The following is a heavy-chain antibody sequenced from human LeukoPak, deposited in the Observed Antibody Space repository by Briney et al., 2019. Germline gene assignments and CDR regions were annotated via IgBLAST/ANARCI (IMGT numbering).Heavy chain of an antibody. CDR2: ISGSGGST. V-gene: IGHV3-23*01. CDR3: AKDRATMVRGPNWFDP. CDR1: GFTFSSYA. J-gene: IGHJ5*02. D-gene: IGHD3-10*01. Sequence: GGSLRLSCAASGFTFSSYAMSWVRQAPGKGLEWVSAISGSGGSTYYADSVKGRFTISRDNSKNTLYLQMNSLRAEDTAVYYCAKDRATMVRGPNWFDPWGQGTLVTVPS.